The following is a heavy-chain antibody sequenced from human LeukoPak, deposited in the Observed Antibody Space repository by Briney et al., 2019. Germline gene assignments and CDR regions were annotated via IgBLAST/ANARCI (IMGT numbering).Heavy chain of an antibody. CDR2: IIPNFGTA. V-gene: IGHV1-69*05. D-gene: IGHD3-22*01. J-gene: IGHJ4*02. CDR1: GGTFTSYA. CDR3: ARDGGYYDSSGYLQFDY. Sequence: GSSVTLSFNAAGGTFTSYAISWVRHAPGQGLEWVGVIIPNFGTANYAQKFQGRVRITTDESTSTAYMELSSLRSEATAVYYCARDGGYYDSSGYLQFDYWGQGTLVTVSS.